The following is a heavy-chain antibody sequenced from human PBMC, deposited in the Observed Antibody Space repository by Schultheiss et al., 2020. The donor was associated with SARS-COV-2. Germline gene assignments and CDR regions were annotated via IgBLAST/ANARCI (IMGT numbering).Heavy chain of an antibody. V-gene: IGHV4-59*08. CDR2: IYYSGST. CDR3: ARRYPGFDY. J-gene: IGHJ4*03. CDR1: GGSISSYY. Sequence: SETLSLTCTVSGGSISSYYWSWIRQPPGKGLEWIGYIYYSGSTNYNPSLKSRVTISVDTSKNQFSLKLSSVTAADTAVYYCARRYPGFDYWGQGTTVTVSS. D-gene: IGHD1-1*01.